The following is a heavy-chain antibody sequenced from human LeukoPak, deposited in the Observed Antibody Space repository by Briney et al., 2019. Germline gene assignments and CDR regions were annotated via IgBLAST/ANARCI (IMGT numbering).Heavy chain of an antibody. D-gene: IGHD3-10*01. CDR2: INPNSGGT. CDR3: ARASGFGDLGDWFDP. Sequence: ASVKVSCKASGYTFTGYCMHWVRQAPGQGLEWMGWINPNSGGTNYAQKFQGRVTMTRDTSISTAYMELSRLRSDDTAVYYCARASGFGDLGDWFDPWGQGTLVTVSS. V-gene: IGHV1-2*02. CDR1: GYTFTGYC. J-gene: IGHJ5*02.